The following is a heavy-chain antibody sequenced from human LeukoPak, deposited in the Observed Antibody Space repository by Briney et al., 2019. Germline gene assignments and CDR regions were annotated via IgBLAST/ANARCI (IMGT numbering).Heavy chain of an antibody. V-gene: IGHV4-59*01. Sequence: SETLSLTCTVSGGSISSYYWSWIRQPPGKGLEWIGYIYYSGSTNYNPSLKSRVTISVDTSKNQCSLKLSSVTAADTAVYYCARGGYDSSGYYYWGQGTLVTVSS. CDR1: GGSISSYY. J-gene: IGHJ4*02. D-gene: IGHD3-22*01. CDR2: IYYSGST. CDR3: ARGGYDSSGYYY.